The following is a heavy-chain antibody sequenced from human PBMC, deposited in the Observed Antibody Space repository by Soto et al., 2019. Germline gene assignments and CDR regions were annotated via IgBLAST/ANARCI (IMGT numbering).Heavy chain of an antibody. V-gene: IGHV1-69*06. CDR1: GGTFISYA. J-gene: IGHJ4*02. D-gene: IGHD3-3*01. CDR3: ASGVDDFCSVFRFSGDY. CDR2: IIPIFGTA. Sequence: QVQLVQSGAEVKKPGSSVKVSCKASGGTFISYAISWVRQAPGQGLEWMGGIIPIFGTANYAQKFQGRVTITADKSTSTAYMELSSLRSEDTAVYYCASGVDDFCSVFRFSGDYWGQGTLVTVSS.